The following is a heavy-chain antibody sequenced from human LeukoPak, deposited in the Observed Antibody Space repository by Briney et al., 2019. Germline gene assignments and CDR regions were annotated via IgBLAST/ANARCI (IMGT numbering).Heavy chain of an antibody. J-gene: IGHJ4*02. D-gene: IGHD2-15*01. CDR1: GFTFSSYA. CDR3: AKQKGVSWYSEEDY. Sequence: GGSLRLSCAASGFTFSSYAISWVRQAPGKGLERVSGISGSTGSTYYVDSVKGRFTISRDNSKNTLYLQMNSLRAEDTAVYYCAKQKGVSWYSEEDYWGKGTLVTVSS. CDR2: ISGSTGST. V-gene: IGHV3-23*01.